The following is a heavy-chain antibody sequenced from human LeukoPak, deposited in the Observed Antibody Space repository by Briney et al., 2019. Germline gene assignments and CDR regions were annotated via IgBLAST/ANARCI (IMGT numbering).Heavy chain of an antibody. Sequence: GGSLRLSCAASGFSFSTYNMIWVRQAPGKGLECISYITPTSTTIHYADSVKGRFAVSRDNANSLLYLQTNSLRVEDTAVYYCARVVSGVTEGDYWGQGTLVSVSS. CDR1: GFSFSTYN. D-gene: IGHD3-3*01. CDR2: ITPTSTTI. J-gene: IGHJ4*02. CDR3: ARVVSGVTEGDY. V-gene: IGHV3-48*04.